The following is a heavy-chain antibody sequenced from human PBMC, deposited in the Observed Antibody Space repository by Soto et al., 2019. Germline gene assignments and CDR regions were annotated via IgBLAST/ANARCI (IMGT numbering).Heavy chain of an antibody. J-gene: IGHJ4*02. CDR2: IYPSGGEI. D-gene: IGHD3-16*01. CDR3: VKGGWGDN. CDR1: GFNFSTYG. V-gene: IGHV3-23*01. Sequence: EVQLLESGGGLVQPGESLRLSCAASGFNFSTYGMTWVRQAPGRGLEWVSAIYPSGGEIYYAAAVMGRFIISRDDSRGSGSLQMESLRGEDTAKYFWVKGGWGDNWGPGTLVTVSS.